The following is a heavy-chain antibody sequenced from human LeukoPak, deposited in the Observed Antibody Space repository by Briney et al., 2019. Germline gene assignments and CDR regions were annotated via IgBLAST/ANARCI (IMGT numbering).Heavy chain of an antibody. CDR3: ARQIGGTDY. Sequence: PSETLSLTCTVSGGSISSSNYYWGWIRQPPGKGLECIGSIYYSGSTYYNPSLKSRVSISVDTSKNQFSLKLSSVTAADTAVYYCARQIGGTDYWGQGTLVTVSS. D-gene: IGHD1-1*01. CDR2: IYYSGST. V-gene: IGHV4-39*01. J-gene: IGHJ4*02. CDR1: GGSISSSNYY.